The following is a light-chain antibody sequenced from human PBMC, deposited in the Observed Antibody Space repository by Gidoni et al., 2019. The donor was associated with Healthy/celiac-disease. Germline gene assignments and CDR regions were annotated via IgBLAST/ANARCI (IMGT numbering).Light chain of an antibody. V-gene: IGLV2-14*01. Sequence: QSALTQPASVSGSPGQSITISCTGTSSDVGGYNYVSWYQQHPGKAPKLMIYDVSKRPSGVSNRFSGSKSCNTASLTISGLQAEDEADYYSSSYTSSSTWVFGGGTKLTVL. CDR2: DVS. CDR3: SSYTSSSTWV. CDR1: SSDVGGYNY. J-gene: IGLJ3*02.